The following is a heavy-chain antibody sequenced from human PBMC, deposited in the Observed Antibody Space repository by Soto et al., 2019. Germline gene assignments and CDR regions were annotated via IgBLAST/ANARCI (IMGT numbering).Heavy chain of an antibody. CDR1: GDSVSSNSAA. V-gene: IGHV6-1*01. J-gene: IGHJ6*03. D-gene: IGHD6-19*01. CDR3: ARGWAVAGTPYYYYYMDV. CDR2: TYYRSKWYN. Sequence: SQTLSLTCAISGDSVSSNSAAWNWIRQSPSRGLEWLGRTYYRSKWYNDYAVSVKSRITINPDTSKNQFSLQLNSVTPEDTAVYYCARGWAVAGTPYYYYYMDVWGKGTTVTVSS.